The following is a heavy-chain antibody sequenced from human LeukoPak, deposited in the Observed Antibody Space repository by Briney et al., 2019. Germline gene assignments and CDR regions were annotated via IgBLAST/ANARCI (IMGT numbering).Heavy chain of an antibody. CDR1: GFTFSSYW. CDR2: IKQDGSEK. CDR3: ARAWGSYYWELGY. V-gene: IGHV3-7*01. J-gene: IGHJ4*02. Sequence: GGSLRLSCAASGFTFSSYWMSWVRQAPGKGLEWVANIKQDGSEKYYVDSVEGRFTISRDNAKSSLYLQMNSLRAEDTALYYCARAWGSYYWELGYWGQGTLVTVSS. D-gene: IGHD1-26*01.